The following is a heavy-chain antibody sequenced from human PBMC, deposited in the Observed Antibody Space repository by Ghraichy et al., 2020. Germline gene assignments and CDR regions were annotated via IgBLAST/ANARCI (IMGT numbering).Heavy chain of an antibody. CDR1: GGSFSGYY. CDR2: INHSGST. J-gene: IGHJ5*02. V-gene: IGHV4-34*01. Sequence: SETLSLTCAVYGGSFSGYYWSWIRQPPGKGLEWIGEINHSGSTNYNPSLKSRVTISVDTSKNQFSLKLSSVTAADTAVYYCARPGSSWYWKANWFDPWGQGTLVTVSS. D-gene: IGHD6-13*01. CDR3: ARPGSSWYWKANWFDP.